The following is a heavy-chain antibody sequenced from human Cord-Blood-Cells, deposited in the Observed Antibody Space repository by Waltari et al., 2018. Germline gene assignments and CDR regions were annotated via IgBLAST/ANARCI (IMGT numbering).Heavy chain of an antibody. CDR2: MNPNSGNT. CDR3: ARGRREQWLVRYYFDY. CDR1: GYTFTRYD. Sequence: QVQLVQSGAEVTKPGASVQVSCKASGYTFTRYDINWVRQATGQGLEWMGWMNPNSGNTGYAQKFQGRVTMTRNTSISTAYMELSSLRSEDTAVYYCARGRREQWLVRYYFDYWGQGTLVTVSS. V-gene: IGHV1-8*01. D-gene: IGHD6-19*01. J-gene: IGHJ4*02.